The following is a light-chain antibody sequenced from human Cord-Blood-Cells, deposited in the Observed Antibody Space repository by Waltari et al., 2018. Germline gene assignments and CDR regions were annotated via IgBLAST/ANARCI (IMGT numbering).Light chain of an antibody. J-gene: IGLJ3*02. CDR2: EGS. CDR1: SSDVGSYNL. Sequence: QSALPQPASVSGSLGQSITISCTGTSSDVGSYNLVSWYQQHPGKAPKLMIYEGSKRPSGVSNRFSGSKSGNTASLTISGLQAEDEADYYCCSYAGSSTWVFGGGTKLTVL. CDR3: CSYAGSSTWV. V-gene: IGLV2-23*01.